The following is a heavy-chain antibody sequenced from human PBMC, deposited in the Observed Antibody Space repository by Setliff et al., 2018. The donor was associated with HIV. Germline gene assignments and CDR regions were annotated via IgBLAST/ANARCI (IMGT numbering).Heavy chain of an antibody. V-gene: IGHV4-59*01. CDR1: GGSISSYY. Sequence: PSETLSLTCTVSGGSISSYYWSWIRQPPGKGLEWIGYIYYNGNTNYNPSLKSRVTISVDTSKNQLSLKLSSVTAADTAVYYCARSKTFYDFWGGYYTHGAFKIWGLGTMVTVSS. D-gene: IGHD3-3*01. CDR3: ARSKTFYDFWGGYYTHGAFKI. CDR2: IYYNGNT. J-gene: IGHJ3*02.